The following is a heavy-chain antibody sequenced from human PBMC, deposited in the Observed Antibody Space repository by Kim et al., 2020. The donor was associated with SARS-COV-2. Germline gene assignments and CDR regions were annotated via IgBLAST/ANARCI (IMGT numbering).Heavy chain of an antibody. J-gene: IGHJ6*02. Sequence: GGSLRLSCAASGFTFSSYAMHWVRQAPGKGLEWVAVISYDGSNKYYADSVKGRFTISRDNSKNTLYLQMNSLRAEDTAVYYCARVGARVVVGLGYYGMDVWGQGTTVTVSS. CDR2: ISYDGSNK. V-gene: IGHV3-30-3*01. D-gene: IGHD2-2*01. CDR3: ARVGARVVVGLGYYGMDV. CDR1: GFTFSSYA.